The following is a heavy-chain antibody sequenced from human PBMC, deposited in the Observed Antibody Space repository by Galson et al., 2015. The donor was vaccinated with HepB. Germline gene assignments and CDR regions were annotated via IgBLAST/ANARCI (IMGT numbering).Heavy chain of an antibody. CDR2: ISSSSSYT. CDR3: ARRGYSGNEDY. V-gene: IGHV3-11*06. D-gene: IGHD5-12*01. CDR1: GFTFSDYY. Sequence: SLRLSCAASGFTFSDYYMSWIRQAPGKGLEWVSYISSSSSYTNYADSVKGRFTISRDNAKNSLYLQMNSLRAEDTDVYYCARRGYSGNEDYWGQGTLVTVSS. J-gene: IGHJ4*02.